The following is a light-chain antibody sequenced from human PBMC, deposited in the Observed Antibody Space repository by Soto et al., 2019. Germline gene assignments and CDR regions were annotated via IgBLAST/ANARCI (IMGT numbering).Light chain of an antibody. CDR3: QKYNSAPYT. Sequence: DIQMTQSPFSLSASVGDRVTITCRASQGISNFLAWYQQKPGKVPKLLIYAASTLQSGVPSRFRGSGSGTDFTLTINNLQPEDFATYYCQKYNSAPYTFGQGTKLEIK. CDR2: AAS. V-gene: IGKV1-27*01. J-gene: IGKJ2*01. CDR1: QGISNF.